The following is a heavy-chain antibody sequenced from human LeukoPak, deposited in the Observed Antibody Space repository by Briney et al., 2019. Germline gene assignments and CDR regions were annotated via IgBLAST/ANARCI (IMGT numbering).Heavy chain of an antibody. D-gene: IGHD3-10*01. CDR2: ISSDGGST. CDR1: GFTFSSYA. V-gene: IGHV3-64*02. J-gene: IGHJ4*02. Sequence: GGSLRLSCAASGFTFSSYAMHWVRQAPGKGLEYVSAISSDGGSTYYADSVKGRFTISRDNSKNTLYLQMGSLRGEDMAVYYCARGKHTVRFGDSLGYWGQGTLVTVSS. CDR3: ARGKHTVRFGDSLGY.